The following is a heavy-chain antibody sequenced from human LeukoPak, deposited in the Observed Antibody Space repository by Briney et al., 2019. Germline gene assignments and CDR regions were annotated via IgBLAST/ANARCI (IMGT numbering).Heavy chain of an antibody. J-gene: IGHJ4*02. V-gene: IGHV3-23*01. CDR1: GFTVSSNY. CDR2: ISGSGGST. CDR3: ARSHYSSGSYYGYYFDY. Sequence: PGGSLRLSCAASGFTVSSNYMSWVRQAPGKGLEWVSAISGSGGSTYYADSVKGRFTISRDNSKNTLYLQMKSLRAEDTAVYYCARSHYSSGSYYGYYFDYWGPGNPGHRLL. D-gene: IGHD3-10*01.